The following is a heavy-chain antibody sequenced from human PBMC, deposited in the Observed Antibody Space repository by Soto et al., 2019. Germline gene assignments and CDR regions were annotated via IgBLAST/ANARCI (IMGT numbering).Heavy chain of an antibody. Sequence: LRLSCAASGFTFRSYAMSWVRQPPGKGLEWVPGIGGSSDSTFYAHSVKGRFTISRDNSKDTLYLQMNSLRAEDTAVYYCAKRDSTGYYYFNYWGRGTLVTVSS. J-gene: IGHJ4*02. V-gene: IGHV3-23*01. CDR2: IGGSSDST. D-gene: IGHD3-22*01. CDR3: AKRDSTGYYYFNY. CDR1: GFTFRSYA.